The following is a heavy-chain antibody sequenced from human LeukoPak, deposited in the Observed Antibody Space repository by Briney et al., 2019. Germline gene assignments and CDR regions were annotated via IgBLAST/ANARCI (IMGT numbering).Heavy chain of an antibody. CDR1: GGSFGGYY. CDR2: INHSGST. CDR3: ARGARRDGYNFDY. D-gene: IGHD5-12*01. V-gene: IGHV4-34*01. Sequence: PSETLSLTCAVYGGSFGGYYWSWIRQPPGKGLEWIGEINHSGSTNYNPSLKSRVTISVDTSKNQFSLKLSSVTAADTAVYYCARGARRDGYNFDYWGQGTLVTVSS. J-gene: IGHJ4*02.